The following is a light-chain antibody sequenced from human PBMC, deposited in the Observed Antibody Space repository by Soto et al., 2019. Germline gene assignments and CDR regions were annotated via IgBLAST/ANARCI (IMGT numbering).Light chain of an antibody. V-gene: IGKV3-15*01. J-gene: IGKJ1*01. Sequence: ETVMTQSPATLSVSPGERATLSCRASQSVSSNLAWYQQKPGQAPRLLIYGASTRATGIPARFSGSGSGTEFTLTISSLQSEDFAVYSCLQYSNWPVTFGQGTKVEIK. CDR2: GAS. CDR1: QSVSSN. CDR3: LQYSNWPVT.